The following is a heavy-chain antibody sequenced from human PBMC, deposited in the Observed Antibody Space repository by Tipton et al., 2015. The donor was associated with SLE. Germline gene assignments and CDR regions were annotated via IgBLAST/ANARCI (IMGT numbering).Heavy chain of an antibody. D-gene: IGHD3-10*01. CDR1: GFTFSSAW. V-gene: IGHV3-23*01. CDR2: ISGADGST. CDR3: ARRNSESGAFDI. J-gene: IGHJ3*02. Sequence: SLRLSCAASGFTFSSAWMNWVRQSPGKGLAWVSSISGADGSTYYADSVSGRFTISRDNPKSTVYLQMNSLTVEDTGIYYCARRNSESGAFDIWGQGTLVTVSS.